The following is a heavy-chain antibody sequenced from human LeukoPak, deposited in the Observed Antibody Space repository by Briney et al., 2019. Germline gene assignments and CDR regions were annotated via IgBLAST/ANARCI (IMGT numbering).Heavy chain of an antibody. V-gene: IGHV3-48*04. CDR3: AREDYGNNNYPKFDY. D-gene: IGHD4/OR15-4a*01. J-gene: IGHJ4*02. Sequence: GGSLRLSCAASGFTFRSYSMNWVRQAPGKGLEWISYITSGSSTIDYADSVKGRFTISRDNAKNSLYLQMNRLRAEDTAVYYCAREDYGNNNYPKFDYWGLGTLVTVSS. CDR2: ITSGSSTI. CDR1: GFTFRSYS.